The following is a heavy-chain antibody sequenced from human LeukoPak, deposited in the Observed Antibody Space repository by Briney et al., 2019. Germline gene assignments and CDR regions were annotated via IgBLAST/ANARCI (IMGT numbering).Heavy chain of an antibody. CDR3: AKDPRPDELGYCSGGSCYSVWSY. J-gene: IGHJ4*02. D-gene: IGHD2-15*01. CDR2: IYSGGST. CDR1: GFTVSSNY. Sequence: GGSLRLSCAASGFTVSSNYMSWVRQAPGKGLEWVSVIYSGGSTYYADSVKGRFTISRDNSKNTLYLQMNSLRAEDTAVYYCAKDPRPDELGYCSGGSCYSVWSYWGQGTLVTVSS. V-gene: IGHV3-53*01.